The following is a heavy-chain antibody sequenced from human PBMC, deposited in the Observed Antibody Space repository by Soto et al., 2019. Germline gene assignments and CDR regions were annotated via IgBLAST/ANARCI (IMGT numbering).Heavy chain of an antibody. CDR1: GFTCRIYA. D-gene: IGHD4-17*01. Sequence: GGALKLSCAAFGFTCRIYAMTWARQAPGKGLEWVSSLLRSGSSAYYADSVRGRFTISSDTSANSLYLQMDNLRAEDTAIYYCAKDAISGDGIWLMDSWGQGTVVTVSS. CDR2: LLRSGSSA. V-gene: IGHV3-23*01. CDR3: AKDAISGDGIWLMDS. J-gene: IGHJ5*02.